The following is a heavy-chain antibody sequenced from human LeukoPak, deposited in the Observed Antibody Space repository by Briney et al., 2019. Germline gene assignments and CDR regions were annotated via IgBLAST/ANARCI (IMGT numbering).Heavy chain of an antibody. Sequence: SETLSLTCTVSGGSISSSSYYWGWIRQPPGQGLEWIGSIYYSGSTYYNPSLKSRVTISVDTSKNQFSLKLSSVTAADTAVYYCAREGRYGDTPSEVDYWGQGTLVTVSS. CDR3: AREGRYGDTPSEVDY. V-gene: IGHV4-39*07. D-gene: IGHD4-17*01. J-gene: IGHJ4*02. CDR1: GGSISSSSYY. CDR2: IYYSGST.